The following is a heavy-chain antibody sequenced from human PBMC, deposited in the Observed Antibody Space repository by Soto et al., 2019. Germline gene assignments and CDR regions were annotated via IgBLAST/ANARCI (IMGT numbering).Heavy chain of an antibody. CDR1: GGSISSSSYY. D-gene: IGHD3-10*01. CDR2: IYYSGST. Sequence: PSETLSPTCTVSGGSISSSSYYWGWIRQPPGKGLEWIASIYYSGSTYYNPSLKSRVTISVDTSKNQFSLKLSSVTAADTAVYYCARRFDYGSGSYYYSEYYYYYYMDVWGKGTTVTVSS. J-gene: IGHJ6*03. CDR3: ARRFDYGSGSYYYSEYYYYYYMDV. V-gene: IGHV4-39*01.